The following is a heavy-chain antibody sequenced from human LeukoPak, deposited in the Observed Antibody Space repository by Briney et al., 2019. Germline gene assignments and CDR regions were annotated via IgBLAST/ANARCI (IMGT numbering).Heavy chain of an antibody. CDR2: ISWDSGTI. J-gene: IGHJ3*02. Sequence: GGSLRLSCAASGFTFDAYAMHWVRQAPGKGLDWVSGISWDSGTIGYADSVKGRFTISRDNAKNSLYLQMNSLRAEDTAVYYCARSLELRYFDWLGYGAFDIWGQGTMVTVSS. V-gene: IGHV3-9*01. D-gene: IGHD3-9*01. CDR1: GFTFDAYA. CDR3: ARSLELRYFDWLGYGAFDI.